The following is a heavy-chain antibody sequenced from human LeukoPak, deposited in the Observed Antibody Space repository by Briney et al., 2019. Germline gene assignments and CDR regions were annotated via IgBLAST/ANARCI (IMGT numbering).Heavy chain of an antibody. CDR1: GFTFNSFS. V-gene: IGHV3-30*04. CDR2: ISFDGRNE. J-gene: IGHJ4*02. Sequence: PGGSLRLSCAASGFTFNSFSMHWVRQAPVKGLEWVAIISFDGRNEYYADSVKGRFTISRDNFRNTLYLQMNRLRSEDTAVYYCARDHNYAFDNWGQGTLVSVSS. D-gene: IGHD5-18*01. CDR3: ARDHNYAFDN.